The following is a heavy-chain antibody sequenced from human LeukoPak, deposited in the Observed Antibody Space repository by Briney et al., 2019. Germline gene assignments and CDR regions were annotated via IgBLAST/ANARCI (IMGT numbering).Heavy chain of an antibody. CDR3: AKRDDYGSNSRYYFEY. CDR2: ISASGGSI. Sequence: GGPLRLSCVASGFTFSIHAMSWVRQAPGKGPEWVSSISASGGSIYYGDSVKCRFTVSRDNSKNTVYLQMDSLRAEDTAMYYCAKRDDYGSNSRYYFEYWGQGTLVAVSS. J-gene: IGHJ4*01. V-gene: IGHV3-23*01. D-gene: IGHD4-23*01. CDR1: GFTFSIHA.